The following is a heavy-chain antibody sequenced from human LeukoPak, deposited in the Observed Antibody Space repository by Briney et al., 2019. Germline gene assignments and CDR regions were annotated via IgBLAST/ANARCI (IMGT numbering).Heavy chain of an antibody. Sequence: PGRSLRLSCAASGFTFSNSEMNWVRQAPGKGLEWVSYISRSSGSSIYYADSVKGRFTISRDNAKNSLYLQMNSLRAEDTAVYYCARDSSGWYYFDYWGQGILVTVSS. CDR1: GFTFSNSE. D-gene: IGHD6-19*01. CDR3: ARDSSGWYYFDY. J-gene: IGHJ4*02. V-gene: IGHV3-48*03. CDR2: ISRSSGSSI.